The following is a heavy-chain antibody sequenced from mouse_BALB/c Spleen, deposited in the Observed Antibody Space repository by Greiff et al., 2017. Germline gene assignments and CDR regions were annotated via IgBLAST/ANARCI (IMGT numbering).Heavy chain of an antibody. CDR2: ISHSGST. CDR3: AGSSYNRYDWYFDV. Sequence: VQLKESGPSLVKPSQTLSLTCSVTGYSITSCYWNWVRQFPGNKLEYMGDISHSGSTYYNPSLKSRISITRDTSKNQYYLQLNSVTTKDTATYYCAGSSYNRYDWYFDVWGAGTTVTVSS. CDR1: GYSITSCY. D-gene: IGHD2-14*01. J-gene: IGHJ1*01. V-gene: IGHV3-8*02.